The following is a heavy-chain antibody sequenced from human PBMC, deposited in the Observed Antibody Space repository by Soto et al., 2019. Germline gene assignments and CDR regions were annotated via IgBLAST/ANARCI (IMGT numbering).Heavy chain of an antibody. CDR3: ARGGQDFWSGPFDY. CDR2: IDNSGST. J-gene: IGHJ4*02. CDR1: GGSISNYF. D-gene: IGHD3-3*01. Sequence: SETLSLTCTVSGGSISNYFCNWIRQPAGKGLEWIGRIDNSGSTNYNPSLKSRITMSADTSRNQFSLKLNSVTAADTAVYYCARGGQDFWSGPFDYWGQGALVTVS. V-gene: IGHV4-4*07.